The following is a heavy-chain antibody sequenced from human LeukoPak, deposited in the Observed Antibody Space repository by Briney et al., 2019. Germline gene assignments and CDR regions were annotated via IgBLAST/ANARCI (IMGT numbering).Heavy chain of an antibody. V-gene: IGHV1-46*01. J-gene: IGHJ4*02. Sequence: GASVKVSCKASGYTFTSYYMHWVRQAPRQGLEWMGIINPSGGSTSYAQKFQGRVTMTRDMSTSTVYMELSSLRSEDTAVYYCARAWGLGYGYRHYFDYCGQGTLVTVSS. CDR1: GYTFTSYY. CDR3: ARAWGLGYGYRHYFDY. D-gene: IGHD5-18*01. CDR2: INPSGGST.